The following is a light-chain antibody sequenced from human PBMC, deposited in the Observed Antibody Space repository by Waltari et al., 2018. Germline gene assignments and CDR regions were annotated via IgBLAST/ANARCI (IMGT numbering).Light chain of an antibody. CDR3: EARDDSLDDVV. CDR1: SSNIGRAI. Sequence: QPVLTQPPSVSGTPGQRVSIPCSGSSSNIGRAIVNWYQHLPGTAPKLVMFANSQRPSGFPGRYSGSKAGTSASLAISGLQSEDEADYYCEARDDSLDDVVFGGGTKLTVL. J-gene: IGLJ2*01. CDR2: ANS. V-gene: IGLV1-44*01.